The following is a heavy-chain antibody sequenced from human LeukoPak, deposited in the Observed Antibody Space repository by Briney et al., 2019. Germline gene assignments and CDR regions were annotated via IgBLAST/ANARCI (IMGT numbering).Heavy chain of an antibody. D-gene: IGHD3-16*01. J-gene: IGHJ4*02. CDR1: GFTFSSSW. CDR3: ARDWGGYGPTSHDY. CDR2: ISSDGSST. V-gene: IGHV3-74*01. Sequence: GGSLRLSCAASGFTFSSSWMHWVRQPPGRGLVWVSRISSDGSSTIYADSVKGRFTISRDNAKNTLYLQMNNLRVEDTAVYFCARDWGGYGPTSHDYWGQGTLVTVSS.